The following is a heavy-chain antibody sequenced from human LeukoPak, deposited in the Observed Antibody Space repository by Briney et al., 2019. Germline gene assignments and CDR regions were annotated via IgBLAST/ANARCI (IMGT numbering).Heavy chain of an antibody. CDR2: INSDGSST. CDR3: ARDDSSLSLDY. Sequence: PGESLRLSCAASGFTFSTYWMHWVGQAPGKGLVWVSRINSDGSSTSYADSVKGRFTISRDNAKNTLYLQMNSLSPEDTGVYYCARDDSSLSLDYWGQGTLVTVSS. V-gene: IGHV3-74*01. CDR1: GFTFSTYW. D-gene: IGHD2-21*02. J-gene: IGHJ4*02.